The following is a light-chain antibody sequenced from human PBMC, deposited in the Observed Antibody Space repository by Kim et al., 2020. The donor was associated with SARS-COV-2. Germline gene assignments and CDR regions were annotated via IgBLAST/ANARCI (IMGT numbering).Light chain of an antibody. CDR1: QGVISNY. J-gene: IGKJ2*01. Sequence: EIVLTQSPGTLSLSPGERATLSCRASQGVISNYLAWYQQKPGQAPRLLIYVASRRATGIPDRFSGSVSGTDFTLTISRLEPEDFAVYYCQQYDSAPMAYT. V-gene: IGKV3-20*01. CDR2: VAS. CDR3: QQYDSAPMAYT.